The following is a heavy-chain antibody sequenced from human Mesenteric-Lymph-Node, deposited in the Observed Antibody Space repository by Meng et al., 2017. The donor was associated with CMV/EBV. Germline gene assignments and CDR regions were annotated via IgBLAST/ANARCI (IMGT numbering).Heavy chain of an antibody. Sequence: SGCTISSSSLYWVRHRPPKGLELVAIISLSYSGIYYVNSVLNRFTITTVDATNSLFLQMMSLTVADATVFYYATGRSFVITRGCFAYWGQGTLVTVSS. CDR3: ATGRSFVITRGCFAY. J-gene: IGHJ4*02. D-gene: IGHD3-22*01. CDR2: ISLSYSGI. V-gene: IGHV3-21*01. CDR1: GCTISSSS.